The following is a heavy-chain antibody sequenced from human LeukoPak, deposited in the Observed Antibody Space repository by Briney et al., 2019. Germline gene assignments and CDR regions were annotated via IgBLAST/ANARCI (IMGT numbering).Heavy chain of an antibody. D-gene: IGHD3-10*01. J-gene: IGHJ4*02. CDR1: GFTLSSYA. V-gene: IGHV3-23*01. CDR3: AKCNSEDYYGSY. CDR2: ISGSGGST. Sequence: GGSLRLSCAASGFTLSSYAMSWVRQAPGKGLEWVSAISGSGGSTYYADSVKGRFTISRDNSKNTLYLQMNSLRAEDTAVYYCAKCNSEDYYGSYWGQGTLVTVSS.